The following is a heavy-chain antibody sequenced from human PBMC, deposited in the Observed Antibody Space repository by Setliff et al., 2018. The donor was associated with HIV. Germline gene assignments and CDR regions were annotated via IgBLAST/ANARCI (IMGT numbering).Heavy chain of an antibody. Sequence: GASVKVSCKASGGTFSDFRITWVRQAPGQGLEWMGEITPFVGITNYAQKFQGRVTISADESTATAYIELSSLTSQDTAVYYCARDKGIRKAASLDYWGQGSLVTVSS. J-gene: IGHJ4*02. V-gene: IGHV1-69*10. CDR3: ARDKGIRKAASLDY. CDR2: ITPFVGIT. D-gene: IGHD1-20*01. CDR1: GGTFSDFR.